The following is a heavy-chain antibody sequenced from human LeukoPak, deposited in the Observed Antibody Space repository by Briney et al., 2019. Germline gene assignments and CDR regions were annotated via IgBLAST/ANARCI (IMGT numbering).Heavy chain of an antibody. CDR2: INWNGGST. Sequence: GGSLRLSCATSGFTFDDYGMSWVRQAPGKGLEWVSGINWNGGSTGYADSVKGRFAISRDNSRNTLYLQVNSLRAEDTAAYFCARGVLTGGTYFAYWGLGTLVTVSS. CDR3: ARGVLTGGTYFAY. J-gene: IGHJ4*02. D-gene: IGHD4/OR15-4a*01. CDR1: GFTFDDYG. V-gene: IGHV3-20*04.